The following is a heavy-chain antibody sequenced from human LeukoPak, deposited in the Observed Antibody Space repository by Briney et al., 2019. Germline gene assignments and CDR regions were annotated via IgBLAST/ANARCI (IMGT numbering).Heavy chain of an antibody. D-gene: IGHD6-19*01. Sequence: TSETLSLTCTVPGGSISSYYWSWIRQPPGKGLEWIGYIYYSGSTNYNPSLKSRVTISVDTSKNQFSLKLSSVTAADTAVYYCARVVAVSKNWFDPWGQGTLVTVSS. CDR1: GGSISSYY. CDR2: IYYSGST. J-gene: IGHJ5*02. V-gene: IGHV4-59*01. CDR3: ARVVAVSKNWFDP.